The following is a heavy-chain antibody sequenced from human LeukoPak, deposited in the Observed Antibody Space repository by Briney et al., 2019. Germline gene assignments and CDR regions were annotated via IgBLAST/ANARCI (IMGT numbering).Heavy chain of an antibody. J-gene: IGHJ6*04. Sequence: PSETLSLTCTVSGGSVSSGSYYWSWIRQPPGKGLDWIGCSYYSGSTNDNPSLKSRVPISVATSKNQFSLQLRSVTAADTAVYYCARDSFGTGTGTTQGMDVWGKGTTVTVSS. CDR1: GGSVSSGSYY. V-gene: IGHV4-61*01. CDR3: ARDSFGTGTGTTQGMDV. CDR2: SYYSGST. D-gene: IGHD1-1*01.